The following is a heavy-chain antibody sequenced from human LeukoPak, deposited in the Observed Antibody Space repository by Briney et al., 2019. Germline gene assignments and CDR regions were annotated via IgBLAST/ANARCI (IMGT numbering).Heavy chain of an antibody. CDR3: AKVHNGYSSGFDY. Sequence: GGSLRLSRAASGFTFDDYAMHWVRQAPGKGLEWVSGISWNSGSIGYADSVKGRFTISRDNAKNSLYLQMNSLRAEDTALYYCAKVHNGYSSGFDYWGQGTLVTVSS. CDR2: ISWNSGSI. J-gene: IGHJ4*02. CDR1: GFTFDDYA. V-gene: IGHV3-9*01. D-gene: IGHD6-19*01.